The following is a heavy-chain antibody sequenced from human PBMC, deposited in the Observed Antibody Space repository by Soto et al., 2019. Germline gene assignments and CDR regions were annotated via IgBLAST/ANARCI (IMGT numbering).Heavy chain of an antibody. V-gene: IGHV1-69*12. CDR2: IIPLFRTP. Sequence: QVQLVQSGAEVKEPGSSVKVSCQASGGTFSSYALSWVRQAPGQGLEWMGGIIPLFRTPDYAQKFQGRVTITAVESTSTAYMELSSLRSEDTAIYYCARDNGRPQLGGNYYYITDVWGQGTTITVSS. CDR3: ARDNGRPQLGGNYYYITDV. CDR1: GGTFSSYA. D-gene: IGHD3-3*02. J-gene: IGHJ6*02.